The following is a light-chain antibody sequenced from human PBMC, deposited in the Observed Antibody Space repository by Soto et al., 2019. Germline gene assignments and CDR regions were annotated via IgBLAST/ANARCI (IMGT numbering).Light chain of an antibody. J-gene: IGKJ1*01. Sequence: EVVLTQSPGTLSLSPGERATLSCRASQNIRGNELAWYQQQPGQAPRLLIYRGSSRATGIPDRFSGRGSGTDFTNTNSSLEPEDFAVYYCQDYGTSAPWTFGQGTKVEIK. CDR1: QNIRGNE. V-gene: IGKV3-20*01. CDR2: RGS. CDR3: QDYGTSAPWT.